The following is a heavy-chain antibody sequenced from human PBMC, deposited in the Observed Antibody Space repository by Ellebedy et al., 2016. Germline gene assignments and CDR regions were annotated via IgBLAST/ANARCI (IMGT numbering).Heavy chain of an antibody. CDR3: ARNGRQWLAGGIDY. D-gene: IGHD6-19*01. J-gene: IGHJ4*02. V-gene: IGHV4-34*01. Sequence: SETLSLTXTVSGSSFTDYYWTWIRQSPRKGLQWIGEISPGGSTAYGPSFKRRVTISVQTSQKRVSLRLRSVTAADTAVYYCARNGRQWLAGGIDYWGQGTLVTVSS. CDR1: GSSFTDYY. CDR2: ISPGGST.